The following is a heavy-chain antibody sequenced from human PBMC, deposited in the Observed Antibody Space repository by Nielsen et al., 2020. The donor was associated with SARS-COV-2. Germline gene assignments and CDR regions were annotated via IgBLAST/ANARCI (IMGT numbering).Heavy chain of an antibody. CDR2: ISAYEGNT. CDR1: GFTFTTFG. D-gene: IGHD3-22*01. Sequence: ASVKVSCKASGFTFTTFGISWVRQAPGQGLEWMGGISAYEGNTNYAQKFQGRVTMTTVTSTSTAYMELRSLRSDDTAVYYCARAQNYYDSSGYLRNDAFDIWGQGTMVTVST. J-gene: IGHJ3*02. V-gene: IGHV1-18*01. CDR3: ARAQNYYDSSGYLRNDAFDI.